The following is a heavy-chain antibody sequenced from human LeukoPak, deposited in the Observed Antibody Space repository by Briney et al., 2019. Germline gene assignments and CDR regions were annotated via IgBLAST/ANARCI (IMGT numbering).Heavy chain of an antibody. J-gene: IGHJ4*02. D-gene: IGHD4-23*01. CDR3: ARDPTVVTGGGYFDY. CDR2: IYSGGST. CDR1: GFTVSSNY. Sequence: GGSLRLSCAASGFTVSSNYMSWVRQAPGKGLEWVSAIYSGGSTYYADSVKGRFTISRDNSKSTLYLQMNSLRAEDTAVYYCARDPTVVTGGGYFDYWGQGTLVTVSS. V-gene: IGHV3-66*02.